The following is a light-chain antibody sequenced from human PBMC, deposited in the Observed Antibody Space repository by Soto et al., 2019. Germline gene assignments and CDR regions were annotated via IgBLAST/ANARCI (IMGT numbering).Light chain of an antibody. CDR2: GAS. CDR1: QSVSNN. CDR3: QQYENWPLT. V-gene: IGKV3-15*01. J-gene: IGKJ1*01. Sequence: EIVMTQSPATLSVSPGERATLSCRASQSVSNNLAWYHQKPGLAPRLLIYGASTRAPGIPARFSGSGSGTELTLAISSPQCKYFAVYYCQQYENWPLTLRQGTKVEIK.